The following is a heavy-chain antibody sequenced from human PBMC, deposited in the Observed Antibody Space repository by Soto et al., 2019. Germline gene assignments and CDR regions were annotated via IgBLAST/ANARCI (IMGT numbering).Heavy chain of an antibody. V-gene: IGHV3-30-3*01. CDR2: ISYDGSNK. D-gene: IGHD3-3*01. J-gene: IGHJ4*02. CDR3: ARERVGGFLEWAGEGYFDY. Sequence: QVQLVESGGGVVQPGRSLRLSCAASGFTFSSYAMHWVRQAPGKGLEWVAVISYDGSNKYYADSVKGRFTISRDNSKNTLYLQMNSLRAEDTAVYYCARERVGGFLEWAGEGYFDYWGQGTLVTVSS. CDR1: GFTFSSYA.